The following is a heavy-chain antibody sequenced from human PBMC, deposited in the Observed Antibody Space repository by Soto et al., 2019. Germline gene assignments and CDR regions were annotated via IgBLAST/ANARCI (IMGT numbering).Heavy chain of an antibody. J-gene: IGHJ6*02. Sequence: ASVKVSCKAYGYTFTSYGISWVRQAPGQGFEWMGWISAYNGNTNYAQKLQGRVTMTTDTSTSTAYMELRSLRSDDTAVYYCARDYDFWTGDYYYGMDVWGQGTTVTVSS. D-gene: IGHD3-3*01. CDR2: ISAYNGNT. CDR3: ARDYDFWTGDYYYGMDV. CDR1: GYTFTSYG. V-gene: IGHV1-18*01.